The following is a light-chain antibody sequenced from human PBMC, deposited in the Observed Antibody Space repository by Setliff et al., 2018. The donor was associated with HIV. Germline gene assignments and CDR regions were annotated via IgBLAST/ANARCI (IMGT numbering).Light chain of an antibody. CDR3: SSYVAGGSLDV. Sequence: QSVLTQPASVSGSPGQSITISCTGTSGDVGGYNYASWYQQHPGKAPRLMIYDVAYRPSGVSNRFSGSKSGNTASLTISGLQAEDEADYYCSSYVAGGSLDVFGTGTKVTVL. J-gene: IGLJ1*01. CDR2: DVA. V-gene: IGLV2-14*03. CDR1: SGDVGGYNY.